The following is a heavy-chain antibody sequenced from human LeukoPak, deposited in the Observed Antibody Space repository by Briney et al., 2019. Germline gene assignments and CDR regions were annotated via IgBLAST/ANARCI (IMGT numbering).Heavy chain of an antibody. D-gene: IGHD3-10*01. CDR1: GFTFTSYG. V-gene: IGHV1-18*01. CDR2: ISAYNGNT. Sequence: PGGSLRLSCADSGFTFTSYGISWVRQAPGQGLEWVGWISAYNGNTNYAQKLQGRVTMTTDTSTSTAYMELRSLRSEDTAVYYCARGRNYYGSGSDYWGQGTLVTVSS. J-gene: IGHJ4*02. CDR3: ARGRNYYGSGSDY.